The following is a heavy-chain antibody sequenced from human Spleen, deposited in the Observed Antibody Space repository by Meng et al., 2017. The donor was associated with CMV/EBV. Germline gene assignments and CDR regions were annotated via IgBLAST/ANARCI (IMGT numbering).Heavy chain of an antibody. J-gene: IGHJ3*02. D-gene: IGHD3-10*01. V-gene: IGHV3-48*03. CDR3: ARVKALVRFGTRDAFDI. CDR1: GFTLSSYE. CDR2: ISSSGNTI. Sequence: GESLKISCAASGFTLSSYEMNWVRQAPGKGLEWVSYISSSGNTIYYADSVKGRFTISRDNAKNTLYLQMNSLRAEDTAVYYCARVKALVRFGTRDAFDIWGQGTMVTVSS.